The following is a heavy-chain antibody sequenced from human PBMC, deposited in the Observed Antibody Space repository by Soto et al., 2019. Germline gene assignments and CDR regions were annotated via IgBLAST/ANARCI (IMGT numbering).Heavy chain of an antibody. CDR3: AREGPHYYGSSQSGYYFDY. Sequence: GGSLRLSCAASGFTFNSYAMTWVRQAPGKGLEWVSIISSSGDGTYYVDSVKGRFTISRDNSRNTLNLQMNSLRAEDTAVYYCAREGPHYYGSSQSGYYFDYWGQGTLVTVSS. CDR1: GFTFNSYA. D-gene: IGHD3-10*01. J-gene: IGHJ4*02. V-gene: IGHV3-23*01. CDR2: ISSSGDGT.